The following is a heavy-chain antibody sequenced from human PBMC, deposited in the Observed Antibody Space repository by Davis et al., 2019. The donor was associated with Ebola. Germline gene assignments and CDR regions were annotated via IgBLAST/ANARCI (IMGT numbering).Heavy chain of an antibody. V-gene: IGHV4-39*01. D-gene: IGHD3-22*01. CDR1: GGSISSGGYY. J-gene: IGHJ4*02. CDR2: IYYSGST. CDR3: ARLVAYYYDSSGYYSVYYFDY. Sequence: SETLSLTCTVSGGSISSGGYYWSWIRQHPGKGLEWIGSIYYSGSTYYNPSLKSRVTISVDTSKNQFSLKLSSVTAADTAVYYCARLVAYYYDSSGYYSVYYFDYWGQGTLVTVSS.